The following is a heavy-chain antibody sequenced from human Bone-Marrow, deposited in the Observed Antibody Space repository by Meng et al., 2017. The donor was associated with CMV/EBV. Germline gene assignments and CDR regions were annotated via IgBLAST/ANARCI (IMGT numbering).Heavy chain of an antibody. CDR3: ARVSRTGTIDY. V-gene: IGHV3-48*04. J-gene: IGHJ4*02. Sequence: GESLKISCAASGFTFSSYSMNWVRQAPGKGLEWVSYISSSSSTIYYADSVKGRFTISRDNAKNSLYLQMNSLRAEDTAVYCCARVSRTGTIDYWGQGTLVTVSS. D-gene: IGHD1-1*01. CDR2: ISSSSSTI. CDR1: GFTFSSYS.